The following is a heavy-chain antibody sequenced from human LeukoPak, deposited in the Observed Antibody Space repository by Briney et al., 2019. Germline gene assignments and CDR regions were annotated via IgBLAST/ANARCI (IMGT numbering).Heavy chain of an antibody. CDR2: IYYSGST. Sequence: SETLSLTCTVSGGSISSYYWSRIRQPPGKGLEWIGYIYYSGSTNYNPSLRSRVTISVDTSKNQFSLKLSSVTAADTAVYYCARARMGAAVAGTWFDPWGQGTLVTVSS. V-gene: IGHV4-59*01. D-gene: IGHD6-19*01. CDR1: GGSISSYY. CDR3: ARARMGAAVAGTWFDP. J-gene: IGHJ5*02.